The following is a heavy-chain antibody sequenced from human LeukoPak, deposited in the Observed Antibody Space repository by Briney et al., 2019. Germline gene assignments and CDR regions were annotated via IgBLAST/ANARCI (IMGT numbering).Heavy chain of an antibody. Sequence: SETLSLTCTASGGSISGYYLSWIRQPAGKGLEWIGRIYTSGGTTYNPYPMSGVTMSVDTSKNQFSLKLSSVTAADTAVYYCARYRVGIVVADRWFDPWGQGTLVTVSS. J-gene: IGHJ5*02. CDR3: ARYRVGIVVADRWFDP. V-gene: IGHV4-59*10. CDR2: IYTSGGT. D-gene: IGHD2-2*01. CDR1: GGSISGYY.